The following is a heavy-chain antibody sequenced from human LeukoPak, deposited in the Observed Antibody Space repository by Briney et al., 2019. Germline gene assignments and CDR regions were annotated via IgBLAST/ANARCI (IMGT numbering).Heavy chain of an antibody. Sequence: ASVKVSCKASGYTFTSYAIHWVRQAPGQRLEWMGWISAGSGNTKYSQNFQGSVTFISNMSTTTAFMELSSLRSEDAAVYYCARDSGSGSNDYWGQGTLVTVSS. CDR2: ISAGSGNT. D-gene: IGHD1-26*01. CDR3: ARDSGSGSNDY. V-gene: IGHV1-3*01. CDR1: GYTFTSYA. J-gene: IGHJ4*02.